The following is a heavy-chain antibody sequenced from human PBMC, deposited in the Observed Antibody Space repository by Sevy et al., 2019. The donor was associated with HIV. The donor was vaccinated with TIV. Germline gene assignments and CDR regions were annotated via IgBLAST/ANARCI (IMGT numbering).Heavy chain of an antibody. J-gene: IGHJ6*04. V-gene: IGHV1-24*01. CDR3: ATLDFWSDYPFYGVDV. Sequence: ASVKVSCKVSGYTLSKLPMHWVRQAPGKGLEWMGGFDPEDGETIYAQKFQGRVIMTEDTSSDTAYMELSSLRSEDTAVYYCATLDFWSDYPFYGVDVWGKGTTVTVS. CDR1: GYTLSKLP. D-gene: IGHD3-3*01. CDR2: FDPEDGET.